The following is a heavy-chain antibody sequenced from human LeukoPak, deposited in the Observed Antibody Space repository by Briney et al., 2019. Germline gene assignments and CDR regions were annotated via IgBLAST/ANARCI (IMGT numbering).Heavy chain of an antibody. Sequence: PGRSLRLSCAASGFTFSSYGMHWVRQAPGKGLEWVAVIWYDGSNKYYADSVKGRFTISRDNSKNTLYPQMNSLRAEDTAVYYCARSYYYDSSHTVDYWGQGTLVTVSS. CDR1: GFTFSSYG. CDR3: ARSYYYDSSHTVDY. J-gene: IGHJ4*02. CDR2: IWYDGSNK. V-gene: IGHV3-33*01. D-gene: IGHD3-22*01.